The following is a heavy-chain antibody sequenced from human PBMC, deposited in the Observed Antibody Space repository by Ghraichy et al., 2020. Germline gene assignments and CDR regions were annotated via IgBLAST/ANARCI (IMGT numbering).Heavy chain of an antibody. Sequence: GGSLRLSCAASGFTFSDYYMSWIRQAPGKGLEWVSYISSSSSYTNYADSVKGRFTISRDNAKNSLYLQMNSLRAEDTAVYYCARASRAYDILTGYYITYYFDYWGQGTLVTVSS. CDR3: ARASRAYDILTGYYITYYFDY. J-gene: IGHJ4*02. CDR2: ISSSSSYT. V-gene: IGHV3-11*05. CDR1: GFTFSDYY. D-gene: IGHD3-9*01.